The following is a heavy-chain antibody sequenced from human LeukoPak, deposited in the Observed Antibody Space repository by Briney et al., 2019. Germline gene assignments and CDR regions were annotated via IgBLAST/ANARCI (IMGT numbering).Heavy chain of an antibody. V-gene: IGHV3-23*01. CDR2: ISGSDEST. CDR1: GFTFTNNA. Sequence: AGSLSLSCAASGFTFTNNAMTRLGQGQGLGLEWISTISGSDESTYYADSVKGRFTISRDNSKNTLYLQMNSLRAEDTAVYYCAKDLYGDYNFDWWGQETLLTVSS. D-gene: IGHD4-17*01. J-gene: IGHJ4*02. CDR3: AKDLYGDYNFDW.